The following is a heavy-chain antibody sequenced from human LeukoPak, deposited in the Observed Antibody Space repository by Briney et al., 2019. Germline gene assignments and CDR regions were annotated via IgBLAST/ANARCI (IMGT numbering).Heavy chain of an antibody. CDR1: GGSISSYY. J-gene: IGHJ5*02. CDR2: IYYSGST. CDR3: ARGLGSHGYGDWFDP. D-gene: IGHD5-18*01. Sequence: PSETLSLTCTVSGGSISSYYWSWIRQPPGKGLEWIGYIYYSGSTNYNPSLKSRVTISVDTSKNQFSLKLSSVTAADTAVYYCARGLGSHGYGDWFDPWGQGTLVTVSS. V-gene: IGHV4-59*01.